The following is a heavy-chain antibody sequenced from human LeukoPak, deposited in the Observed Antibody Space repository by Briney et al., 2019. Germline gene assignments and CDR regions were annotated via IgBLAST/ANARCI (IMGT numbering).Heavy chain of an antibody. CDR1: GYTFTSYY. J-gene: IGHJ6*02. D-gene: IGHD5-18*01. CDR2: INPNSGGT. V-gene: IGHV1-2*02. Sequence: ASVKVSCKASGYTFTSYYMHWVRQAPGQGLEWMGWINPNSGGTNYAQKFQGRVTMTRNTSISTAYMELSSLRSEDTAVYYCARGSGPEPYRQLWFKYYYYGMDVWGQGTTVTVSS. CDR3: ARGSGPEPYRQLWFKYYYYGMDV.